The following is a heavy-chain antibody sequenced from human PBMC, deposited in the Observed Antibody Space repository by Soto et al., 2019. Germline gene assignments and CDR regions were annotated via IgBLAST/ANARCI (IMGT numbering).Heavy chain of an antibody. J-gene: IGHJ6*02. V-gene: IGHV1-8*01. CDR2: MNPNSGNT. Sequence: QVQLVQSGAEVKKPGASVKVSCKASGYTFTSYDINWVRQATGQGLEWMGWMNPNSGNTGYAQKLQGRVTMTTDTSTSTAYMELRSLRSDDTAVYYCASYHLNSYYYGMDVWGQGTTVTVSS. CDR1: GYTFTSYD. CDR3: ASYHLNSYYYGMDV.